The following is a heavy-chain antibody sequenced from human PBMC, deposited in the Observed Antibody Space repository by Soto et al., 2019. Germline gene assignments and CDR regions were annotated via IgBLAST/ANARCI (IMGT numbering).Heavy chain of an antibody. CDR1: GFTFSSYG. CDR2: IWYDGSNK. CDR3: ARGGLIIVGALPLDY. D-gene: IGHD1-26*01. J-gene: IGHJ4*02. V-gene: IGHV3-33*01. Sequence: GGSLRLSCAASGFTFSSYGMHWVRQAPGKGLEWVAVIWYDGSNKYYADSVKGRFTISRDNSKNTLYLQMNSLRAEDTAVYYCARGGLIIVGALPLDYWGQGTLVTVSS.